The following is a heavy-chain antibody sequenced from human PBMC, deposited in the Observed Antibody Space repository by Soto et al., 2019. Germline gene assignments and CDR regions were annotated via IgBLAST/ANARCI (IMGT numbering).Heavy chain of an antibody. CDR3: VKDSSWEPRILDF. Sequence: VQLVESRGGLEQPGRSLRLSCAGSGFTFDDYALHWVRQVPRKGLEWVSGISWNGKEIGYADSVKGRFIVSRDNAKNSLYLQLNSLRVEDTALYFCVKDSSWEPRILDFWGQGTRVTVSS. J-gene: IGHJ3*01. V-gene: IGHV3-9*01. CDR2: ISWNGKEI. CDR1: GFTFDDYA. D-gene: IGHD1-26*01.